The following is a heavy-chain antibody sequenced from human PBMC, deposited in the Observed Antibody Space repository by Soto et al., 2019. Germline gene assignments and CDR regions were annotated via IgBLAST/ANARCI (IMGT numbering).Heavy chain of an antibody. CDR2: ISYDGSNK. J-gene: IGHJ4*02. CDR3: AKPAQTPVYDFWSGYYWDYFDY. V-gene: IGHV3-30*18. CDR1: GFTFSSYG. D-gene: IGHD3-3*01. Sequence: GGSLRLSCAASGFTFSSYGMHWVRQAPGKGLEWVAVISYDGSNKYYADSVKGRFTISRDNSKNTLYLQMNSLRAEDTAVYYCAKPAQTPVYDFWSGYYWDYFDYWGQGTLVTVSS.